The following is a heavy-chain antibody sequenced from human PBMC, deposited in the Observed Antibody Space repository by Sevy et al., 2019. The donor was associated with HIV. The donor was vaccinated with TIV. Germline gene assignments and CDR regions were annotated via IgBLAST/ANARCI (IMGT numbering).Heavy chain of an antibody. V-gene: IGHV3-7*03. CDR1: GFTFSYYR. D-gene: IGHD2-15*01. CDR2: IKGDGSEI. J-gene: IGHJ5*02. Sequence: GGSLRLSCAASGFTFSYYRMSWVRQAPGKGLEWMANIKGDGSEIYYVDSVKGRFTISRDNAKNSLFLEMNSLRAEDTAVYYCARDPGGRDWFDPWGQGTLVTVSS. CDR3: ARDPGGRDWFDP.